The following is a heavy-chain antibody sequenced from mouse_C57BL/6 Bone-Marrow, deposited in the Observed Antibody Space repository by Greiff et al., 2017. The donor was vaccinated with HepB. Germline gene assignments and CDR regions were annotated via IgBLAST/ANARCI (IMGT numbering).Heavy chain of an antibody. V-gene: IGHV1-61*01. CDR3: ATIYYGYDVNFDY. D-gene: IGHD2-2*01. Sequence: QVQLQQPGAELVRPGSSVKLSCKASGYTFTSYWMDWVKQRPGQGLEWIGNIYPSDSETHYNQKFKDKATLTVDKSSSTDYMQLSSLTSEDSAVYYCATIYYGYDVNFDYWGQGTTLTVSS. J-gene: IGHJ2*01. CDR2: IYPSDSET. CDR1: GYTFTSYW.